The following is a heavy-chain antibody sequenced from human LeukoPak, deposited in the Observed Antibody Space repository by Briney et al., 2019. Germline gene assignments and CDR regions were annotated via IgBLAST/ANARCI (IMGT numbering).Heavy chain of an antibody. CDR1: GFTFSSYG. J-gene: IGHJ4*02. CDR2: ISGSGSTS. Sequence: GGSLRLSCAASGFTFSSYGISWVRQAPGKGLEWVSFISGSGSTSDYADPVKGRFTISRDNSKNTLYLQMNNLRAEDTAVYYCAKGRVRQFDPFDYWGQGTLVTVSS. V-gene: IGHV3-23*01. CDR3: AKGRVRQFDPFDY. D-gene: IGHD1-1*01.